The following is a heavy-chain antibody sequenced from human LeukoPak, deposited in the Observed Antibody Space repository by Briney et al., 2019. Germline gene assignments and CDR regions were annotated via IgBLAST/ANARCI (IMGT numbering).Heavy chain of an antibody. J-gene: IGHJ5*02. CDR3: ARGESGSYLGDYNWFDP. CDR1: GGTFSSHA. D-gene: IGHD1-26*01. Sequence: ASVKVSCKASGGTFSSHAISWVRQAPGQGLEWMGGIIPLIGTANHAQKFQGRVTITADESTRTVYMELSSLRSEDTAVYYCARGESGSYLGDYNWFDPWGQGTLVTVSS. V-gene: IGHV1-69*01. CDR2: IIPLIGTA.